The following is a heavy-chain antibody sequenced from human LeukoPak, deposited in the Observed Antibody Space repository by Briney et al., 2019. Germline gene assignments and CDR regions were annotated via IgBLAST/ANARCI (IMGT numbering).Heavy chain of an antibody. D-gene: IGHD4-11*01. Sequence: SETLSLTCTVSGGSISSYYWSWIRQPPGKGLEWIGYIYYSGSTNYNPSLKSRVTISVDTSKNQFSLKLSSVTAADTAVYYCARGQHDYSNPHWFDPWGQGTLVTVSS. CDR3: ARGQHDYSNPHWFDP. CDR2: IYYSGST. CDR1: GGSISSYY. J-gene: IGHJ5*02. V-gene: IGHV4-59*01.